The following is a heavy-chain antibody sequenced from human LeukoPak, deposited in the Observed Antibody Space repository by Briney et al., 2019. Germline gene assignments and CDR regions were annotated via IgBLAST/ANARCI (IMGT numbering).Heavy chain of an antibody. CDR1: GDTFSGYA. D-gene: IGHD2-15*01. CDR2: IIPIFGTA. CDR3: ARELYCSGGSCYFDS. V-gene: IGHV1-69*01. J-gene: IGHJ4*02. Sequence: SVKVSCKASGDTFSGYAISWVRQAPGQGLEWMGGIIPIFGTANYAQKFQGRVTITADESTSTAYMELSSLRSEDTAVYYCARELYCSGGSCYFDSWGQGTLVTVSS.